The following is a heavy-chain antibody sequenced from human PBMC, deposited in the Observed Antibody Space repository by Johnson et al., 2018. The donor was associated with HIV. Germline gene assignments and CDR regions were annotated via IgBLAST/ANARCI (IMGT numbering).Heavy chain of an antibody. V-gene: IGHV3-30-3*01. J-gene: IGHJ3*02. CDR2: ISHDVSTK. CDR3: ARGGLYIQFLAFDAFDI. CDR1: GFTFSSYC. D-gene: IGHD4-11*01. Sequence: QVQLVESGGGLVQPGGSLRLSCAASGFTFSSYCMSSVRQAPGKGLEWVAVISHDVSTKYYADSFKGRFTISRDNSKNTLYLQMNSLRPEDTAVYFCARGGLYIQFLAFDAFDIWGQGTMVTVSS.